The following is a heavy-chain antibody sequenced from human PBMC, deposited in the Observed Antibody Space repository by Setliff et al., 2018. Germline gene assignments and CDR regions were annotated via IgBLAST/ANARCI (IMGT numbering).Heavy chain of an antibody. CDR2: ISPYNGYI. Sequence: GASVKVPCKASGYTFSTYGIAWVRQAPGQGLEWMGWISPYNGYIIYAHKFQGRVTMTTDTSTGTADMELRNLRSDDTAVYYCTRDTNIVVVPPHRTAFDIWGQGTMVTVSS. CDR3: TRDTNIVVVPPHRTAFDI. V-gene: IGHV1-18*01. D-gene: IGHD2-2*01. CDR1: GYTFSTYG. J-gene: IGHJ3*02.